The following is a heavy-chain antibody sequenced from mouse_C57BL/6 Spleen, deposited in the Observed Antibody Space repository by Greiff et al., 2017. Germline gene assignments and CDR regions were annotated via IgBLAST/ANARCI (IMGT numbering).Heavy chain of an antibody. CDR2: IYPGSGNT. D-gene: IGHD2-2*01. V-gene: IGHV1-76*01. Sequence: QVQLKESGAELVRPGASVKLSCKASGYTFTDYYINWVKQRPGQGLEWIARIYPGSGNTYYNEKFKGKATLTAEKSSSTAYMQLSSLTSEDSAVYFCAYGYDYWGQGTTLTVSS. J-gene: IGHJ2*01. CDR1: GYTFTDYY. CDR3: AYGYDY.